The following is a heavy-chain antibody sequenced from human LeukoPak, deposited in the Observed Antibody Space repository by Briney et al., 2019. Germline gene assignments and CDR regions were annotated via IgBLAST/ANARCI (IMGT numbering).Heavy chain of an antibody. CDR1: GFTLSGYW. V-gene: IGHV3-74*01. D-gene: IGHD2-15*01. J-gene: IGHJ4*02. Sequence: GGSLRLSCAASGFTLSGYWMHRVRHAPGNGLVWVSLIRTDGGNTTYANSVKGRFTISRDNAKNTLYLQMNSLRAEDTAVYYCARDRGFCSGGACYLFDSWGQGVLVTVSS. CDR3: ARDRGFCSGGACYLFDS. CDR2: IRTDGGNT.